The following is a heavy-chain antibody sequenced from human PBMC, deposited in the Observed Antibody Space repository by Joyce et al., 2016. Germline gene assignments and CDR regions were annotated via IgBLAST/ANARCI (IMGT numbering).Heavy chain of an antibody. CDR1: DGSITSGGYY. D-gene: IGHD2-2*01. CDR3: ASSLPVFTT. Sequence: QVQLQQSGPGLVRPSQTLSLTCTVPDGSITSGGYYWTWIRQYPGKGLEWIGYIYYGGSTFYNPSLESRVTISVDTSKNQFSLTLRSVTAADTAVYYCASSLPVFTTWGQGTLVTVSS. V-gene: IGHV4-31*03. CDR2: IYYGGST. J-gene: IGHJ5*02.